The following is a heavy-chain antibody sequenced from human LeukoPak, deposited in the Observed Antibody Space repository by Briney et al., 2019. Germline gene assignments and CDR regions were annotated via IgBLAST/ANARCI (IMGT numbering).Heavy chain of an antibody. CDR1: GGSLTNYY. V-gene: IGHV4-59*01. CDR3: VRESDWLFDH. CDR2: IYYSGRT. Sequence: PAETLSLTCTVSGGSLTNYYWSWVRQSPEKGLEWLGFIYYSGRTYYNPSLKGRATISVDTSKNHFSLSLKSVTAADTAVYYCVRESDWLFDHWGQGTLVSVSS. J-gene: IGHJ4*02. D-gene: IGHD3-9*01.